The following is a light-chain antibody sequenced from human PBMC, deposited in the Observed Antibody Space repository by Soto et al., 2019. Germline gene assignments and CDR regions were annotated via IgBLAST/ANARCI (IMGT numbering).Light chain of an antibody. Sequence: DIQRTKNPYSLSAVLGDRFTITCLSIQSISSYLNWYQQKPGKAPKLLIYAASSLQSGVPSRFSGSGSGTDFTLTISSLQPEDFATYYCQQSYSTPASLPFGGVSMVDIK. J-gene: IGKJ4*01. V-gene: IGKV1-39*01. CDR1: QSISSY. CDR3: QQSYSTPASLP. CDR2: AAS.